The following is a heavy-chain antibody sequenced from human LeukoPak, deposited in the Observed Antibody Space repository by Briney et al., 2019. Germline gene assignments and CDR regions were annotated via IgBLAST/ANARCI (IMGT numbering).Heavy chain of an antibody. D-gene: IGHD7-27*01. CDR1: GFTFSTYT. J-gene: IGHJ4*02. CDR3: AIDPNWGTHS. Sequence: GGSLRLSCAASGFTFSTYTMYWVRHPPGKRLEWVSIVGNNGGGIHYADSVKGRFTISRDNFKNALYLQMNSLRVEDTAVYYCAIDPNWGTHSWGQGVLVTVSS. V-gene: IGHV3-23*01. CDR2: VGNNGGGI.